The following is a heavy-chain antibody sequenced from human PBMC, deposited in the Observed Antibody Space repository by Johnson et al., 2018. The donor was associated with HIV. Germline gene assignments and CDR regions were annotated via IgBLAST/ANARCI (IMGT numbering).Heavy chain of an antibody. CDR3: ARQVYCSSTSCSSAFDI. J-gene: IGHJ3*02. D-gene: IGHD2-2*01. CDR2: ISYDGTNK. V-gene: IGHV3-30*03. CDR1: GFTFRSYG. Sequence: QVQLVESGGGVVQPGRSLRLSCAASGFTFRSYGMHWVRQAPGKGLEWVAVISYDGTNKYYADSVKGRFTISRDNSKNTLYLQMNSLRAEDTAVYYCARQVYCSSTSCSSAFDIWGQGTVVTVSS.